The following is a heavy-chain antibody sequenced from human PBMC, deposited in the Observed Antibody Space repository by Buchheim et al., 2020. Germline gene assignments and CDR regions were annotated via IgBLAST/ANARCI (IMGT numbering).Heavy chain of an antibody. CDR2: ISYDGSNK. D-gene: IGHD2-2*02. J-gene: IGHJ4*02. V-gene: IGHV3-30-3*01. CDR1: GFTFSSYA. CDR3: ARDSTVVPAAILGY. Sequence: QVQLVESGGGVVQPGRSLRLSCAASGFTFSSYAMHWVRQAPGKGLEWVAVISYDGSNKYYADSVKGRFTISRDNSKNTLYLQMNSLRAEDTAVYYCARDSTVVPAAILGYWGQGTL.